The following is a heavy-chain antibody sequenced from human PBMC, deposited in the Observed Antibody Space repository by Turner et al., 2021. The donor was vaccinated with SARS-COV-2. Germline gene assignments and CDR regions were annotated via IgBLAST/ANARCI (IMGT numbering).Heavy chain of an antibody. CDR1: GFTFSDFA. V-gene: IGHV3-30-3*01. CDR3: ARERRGYCAEY. J-gene: IGHJ4*02. CDR2: ISYDGSNQ. Sequence: GQLVEAWGGVVQPGRALRLPRAGFGFTFSDFAMHWVRQGPGKGMGLVALISYDGSNQYYADSVKGRITISRDNSKNTLYLQMNSLSAEDTDVYHCARERRGYCAEYWGQGTLVTVSS. D-gene: IGHD6-13*01.